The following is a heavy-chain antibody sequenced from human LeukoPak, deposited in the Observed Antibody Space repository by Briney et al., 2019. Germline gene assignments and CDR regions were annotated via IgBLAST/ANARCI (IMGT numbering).Heavy chain of an antibody. CDR1: GFSFSTFD. J-gene: IGHJ6*02. CDR3: ARDLPYGSGSYSYYYYGMDV. V-gene: IGHV3-21*01. Sequence: GGSLRLSCAASGFSFSTFDMNWVRQAPGKALEWVSAIGSSSDYIYYADSVWGRFTISRDNAKNSLFLQMNSLRAEDTAVYYCARDLPYGSGSYSYYYYGMDVWGQGTTVTVSS. D-gene: IGHD3-10*01. CDR2: IGSSSDYI.